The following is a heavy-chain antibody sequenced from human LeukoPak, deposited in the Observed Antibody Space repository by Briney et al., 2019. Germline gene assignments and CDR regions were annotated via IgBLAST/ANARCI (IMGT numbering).Heavy chain of an antibody. V-gene: IGHV4-59*01. D-gene: IGHD2/OR15-2a*01. CDR1: GGPISSYY. CDR2: IYYSGST. J-gene: IGHJ4*02. Sequence: SETLSLTCTVSGGPISSYYWSWIRQPPGKGLEWIGYIYYSGSTNYNPSLKSRVTISVDTSKNQFSLKLSSVTTADTAVYYCARADASMLQLYWGQGTLVTVSS. CDR3: ARADASMLQLY.